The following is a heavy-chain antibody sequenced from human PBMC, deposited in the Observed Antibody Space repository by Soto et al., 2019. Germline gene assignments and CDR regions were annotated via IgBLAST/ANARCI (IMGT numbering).Heavy chain of an antibody. CDR3: ARLWVGLPAWFDP. J-gene: IGHJ5*02. CDR2: IYYSGST. CDR1: GGSIRSSSYY. V-gene: IGHV4-39*01. Sequence: LCGGSIRSSSYYWGWIRQPPGKGLEWIGSIYYSGSTYYNPSLKSRVTISVDTSKNQFSLKLSSVTAADTAVYYCARLWVGLPAWFDPWGQGTPVTVSS. D-gene: IGHD1-7*01.